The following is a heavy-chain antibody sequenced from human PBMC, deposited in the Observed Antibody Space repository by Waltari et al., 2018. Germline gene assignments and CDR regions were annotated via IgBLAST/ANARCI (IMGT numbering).Heavy chain of an antibody. CDR2: INTNTHNP. CDR1: GYRFTDHA. J-gene: IGHJ4*02. CDR3: ARELLGGGAFDS. Sequence: QVQLVQSGSDLKNPGASVKVSCRASGYRFTDHAMNWVRQAPGHGLQFLGWINTNTHNPFYERGFAGRFVFSLDTSISTVYLEINSLKTEDNAVYYCARELLGGGAFDSWGQGTLVSVSS. D-gene: IGHD3-16*01. V-gene: IGHV7-4-1*02.